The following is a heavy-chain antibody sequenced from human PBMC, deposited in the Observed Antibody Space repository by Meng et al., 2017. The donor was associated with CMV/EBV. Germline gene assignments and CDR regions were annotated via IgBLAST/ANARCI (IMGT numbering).Heavy chain of an antibody. J-gene: IGHJ4*02. CDR2: IYYSGST. CDR3: ARDAGHYDILTGYSY. Sequence: QRQRKGPGPGPGKPSETLSLTCTVSGGSISRSSYDWGWIRQPPGKGLEWIGSIYYSGSTYYNPSLKSRVTISVDTSKNQFSLKLSSVTAADTAVYYCARDAGHYDILTGYSYWGQGTLVTVSS. V-gene: IGHV4-39*07. CDR1: GGSISRSSYD. D-gene: IGHD3-9*01.